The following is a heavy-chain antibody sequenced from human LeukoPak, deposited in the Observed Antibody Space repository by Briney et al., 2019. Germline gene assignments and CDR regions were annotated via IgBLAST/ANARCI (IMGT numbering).Heavy chain of an antibody. Sequence: GGSLRLSCAASGFTVSGNYMSWVRQAPGKGLEWVSVIYSGGSTYYADSVKGRFTISRDNSKNTLYLQMNSLRVDDAAVYYCAKESYSTTWYESLDSWGQGTLVTVSS. D-gene: IGHD6-13*01. CDR2: IYSGGST. CDR1: GFTVSGNY. J-gene: IGHJ4*02. V-gene: IGHV3-53*01. CDR3: AKESYSTTWYESLDS.